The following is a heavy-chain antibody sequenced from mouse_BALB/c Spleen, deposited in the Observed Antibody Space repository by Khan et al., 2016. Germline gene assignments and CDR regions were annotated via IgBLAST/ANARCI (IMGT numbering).Heavy chain of an antibody. J-gene: IGHJ4*01. CDR3: ARSLLWPALDY. CDR1: GFSLSRYS. CDR2: IWGGGST. Sequence: QVQLKESGPGLVTPSQSLSITCTVSGFSLSRYSVHWVRQPPGKGLEWLGMIWGGGSTDYNSALKSRLSISKDYSKSQVFLKMNSLQTDDTAIYYCARSLLWPALDYWGQGTSVTVSS. V-gene: IGHV2-6-4*01. D-gene: IGHD2-10*01.